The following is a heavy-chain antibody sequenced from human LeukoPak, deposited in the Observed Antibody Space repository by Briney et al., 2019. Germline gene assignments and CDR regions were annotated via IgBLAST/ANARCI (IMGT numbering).Heavy chain of an antibody. D-gene: IGHD1-14*01. J-gene: IGHJ3*02. CDR1: GGSISSYY. CDR3: ARHRSVYYDAFDI. CDR2: IYYSGST. V-gene: IGHV4-59*08. Sequence: SETLSLTCTVYGGSISSYYWSWIRQPPGKGLEWIGYIYYSGSTNYNPSLKSRVTISVDTSKNQFSLKLSSVTAADTAVYYCARHRSVYYDAFDIWGQGTMVTVSS.